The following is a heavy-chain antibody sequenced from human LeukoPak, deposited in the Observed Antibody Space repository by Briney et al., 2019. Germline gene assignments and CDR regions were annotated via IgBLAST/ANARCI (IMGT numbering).Heavy chain of an antibody. J-gene: IGHJ3*02. D-gene: IGHD6-25*01. CDR2: IKEDGSQK. V-gene: IGHV3-7*03. Sequence: GGSLRLSCAASGFSFSDYWMSWVRQAPGKGLEWVANIKEDGSQKFYLDSMKGRFTISRDSAKNSLYLQMNSLRAEDTALYYCARAAKRTFDIWGQGTMVTVSS. CDR1: GFSFSDYW. CDR3: ARAAKRTFDI.